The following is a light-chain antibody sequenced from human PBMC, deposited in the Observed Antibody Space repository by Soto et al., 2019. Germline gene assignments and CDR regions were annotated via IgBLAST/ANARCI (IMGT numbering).Light chain of an antibody. Sequence: TQSPATLSLSPGDRATLSCRASQNIRSRLAWFQQKPGKAPKLLIYAASTLQSGVPSRFSGSGSGTEFTLTISSLQPDDFATYYCQHYNSYSFGQGTKVDTK. CDR1: QNIRSR. V-gene: IGKV1-5*01. J-gene: IGKJ1*01. CDR3: QHYNSYS. CDR2: AAS.